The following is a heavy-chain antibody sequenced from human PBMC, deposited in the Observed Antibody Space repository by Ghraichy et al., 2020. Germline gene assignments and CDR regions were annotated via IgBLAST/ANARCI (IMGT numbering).Heavy chain of an antibody. V-gene: IGHV3-21*01. D-gene: IGHD2-15*01. Sequence: GSLRLSCAASGFTFSSYSMNWVRQAPGKGLEWVSSISSSSSYRYYADSVKGRFTISRDNAKNSLYLQMNSLRAEDTAVYYCARDIAIDEFFDYWGQGTLVTVSS. J-gene: IGHJ4*02. CDR2: ISSSSSYR. CDR3: ARDIAIDEFFDY. CDR1: GFTFSSYS.